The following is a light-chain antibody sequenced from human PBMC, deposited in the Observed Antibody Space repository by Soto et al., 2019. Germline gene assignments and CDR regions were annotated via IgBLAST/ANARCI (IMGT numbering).Light chain of an antibody. CDR3: QQCHSTPLT. J-gene: IGKJ1*01. V-gene: IGKV1-39*01. CDR1: QSISNY. CDR2: AAF. Sequence: EILMTQSPSTLSASVGDRVTITCRASQSISNYLNWYQRKPGKAPKLLIYAAFSLPSGVPSRFSGSGSGTDFTLTIGSLQPEDFAIYYCQQCHSTPLTFGQGTTVEIK.